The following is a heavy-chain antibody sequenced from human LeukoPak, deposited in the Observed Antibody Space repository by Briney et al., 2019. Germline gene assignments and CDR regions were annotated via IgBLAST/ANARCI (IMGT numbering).Heavy chain of an antibody. Sequence: SETLSLTCAVYGGSFSGYYWSWIRQPPGKGLEWIGEINHSGSTNYNPSLKSRVTISVDTSKNQFSLKLSSVTAADTAVYYCARAPFPSAYYYDSSGWRPGIFFDYWGQGTLVTVSS. V-gene: IGHV4-34*01. CDR2: INHSGST. CDR1: GGSFSGYY. D-gene: IGHD3-22*01. CDR3: ARAPFPSAYYYDSSGWRPGIFFDY. J-gene: IGHJ4*02.